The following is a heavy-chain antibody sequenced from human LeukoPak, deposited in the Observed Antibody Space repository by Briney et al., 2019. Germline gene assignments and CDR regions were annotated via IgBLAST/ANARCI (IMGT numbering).Heavy chain of an antibody. CDR3: ARSYSSSWLPEY. V-gene: IGHV1-69*13. CDR2: IIPIFGTA. Sequence: GASVKVSCKASGGTFSSYAISWVRQAPGQGLEWMGGIIPIFGTANYAQKFQGRVTITADESTSTAYMELSSLRSVDTAVYYCARSYSSSWLPEYWGQGTLVTVSS. D-gene: IGHD6-13*01. J-gene: IGHJ4*02. CDR1: GGTFSSYA.